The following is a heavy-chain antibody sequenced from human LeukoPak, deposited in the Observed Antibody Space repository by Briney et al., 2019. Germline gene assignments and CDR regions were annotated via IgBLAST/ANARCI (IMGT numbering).Heavy chain of an antibody. CDR2: ISWNSGSI. Sequence: QPGRSLRLSCAASGFTFDDYAMHWVRQAPGKGLEWVSGISWNSGSIGYADSVKGRFTISRDNAKNSLYLQMNSLRAEATALYYCARSLFPWQLQYWAIDYWGQGTLVTVSS. CDR1: GFTFDDYA. CDR3: ARSLFPWQLQYWAIDY. V-gene: IGHV3-9*01. J-gene: IGHJ4*02. D-gene: IGHD2-2*02.